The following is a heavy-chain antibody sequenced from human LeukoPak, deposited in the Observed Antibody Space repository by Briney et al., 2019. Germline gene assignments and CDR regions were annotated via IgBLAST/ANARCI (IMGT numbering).Heavy chain of an antibody. V-gene: IGHV1-69*05. CDR3: ARMTKYYYYYMDV. CDR1: GGTFSSYA. J-gene: IGHJ6*03. D-gene: IGHD4-11*01. CDR2: IIPIFGTA. Sequence: GASVKVSCMASGGTFSSYAISWVRQAPGQGLEWMGGIIPIFGTANYAQKFQGRVTITTDESTSTAYMELSSLRSEDTAVYYCARMTKYYYYYMDVWGKGTTVTVSS.